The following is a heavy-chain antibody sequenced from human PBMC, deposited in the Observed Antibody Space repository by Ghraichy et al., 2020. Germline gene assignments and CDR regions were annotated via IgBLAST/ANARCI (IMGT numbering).Heavy chain of an antibody. D-gene: IGHD2/OR15-2a*01. Sequence: SETLSLTCTVSNYSITSGYFWGWIRQPPGKGLERIAHIYHTGKSYLNPSLRSRLTTSVDTSKNQFSLFLSSVTAADTAIYYCAGGNSAWPRFDYWGQGTLVTVSS. CDR2: IYHTGKS. J-gene: IGHJ4*02. V-gene: IGHV4-38-2*02. CDR3: AGGNSAWPRFDY. CDR1: NYSITSGYF.